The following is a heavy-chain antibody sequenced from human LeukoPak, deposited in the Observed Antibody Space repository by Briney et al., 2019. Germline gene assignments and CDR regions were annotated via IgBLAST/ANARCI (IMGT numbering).Heavy chain of an antibody. D-gene: IGHD1-26*01. CDR3: ARDVVGARDY. V-gene: IGHV4-34*01. J-gene: IGHJ4*02. CDR1: GGSFSGYY. Sequence: SETLSLTCAVYGGSFSGYYWSWIRQPPGKGLEWIGEINHSGSTNYNPSLKSRVTISVDTSKNQFSLKLSSVTAADTAVYYCARDVVGARDYWGQGTLVTVSS. CDR2: INHSGST.